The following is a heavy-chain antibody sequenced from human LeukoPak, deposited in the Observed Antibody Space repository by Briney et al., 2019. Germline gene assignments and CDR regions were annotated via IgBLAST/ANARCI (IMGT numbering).Heavy chain of an antibody. CDR2: FSGSVDTT. D-gene: IGHD1-26*01. J-gene: IGHJ4*02. CDR3: AKHSGSYFVYYFDY. V-gene: IGHV3-23*01. CDR1: GFTFTTYA. Sequence: PGGSLRLSCAASGFTFTTYAMSWVRQTPGKGLEWVSTFSGSVDTTYHADSVKGRFTISRDNSNLYLQMNSPRAEDTALYYCAKHSGSYFVYYFDYWGQGTLVTVSS.